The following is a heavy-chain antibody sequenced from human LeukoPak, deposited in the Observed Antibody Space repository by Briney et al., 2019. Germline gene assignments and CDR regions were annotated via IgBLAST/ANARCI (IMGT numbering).Heavy chain of an antibody. D-gene: IGHD1-14*01. CDR2: IIPILGIA. CDR3: ASFFRRFDP. CDR1: GGTFSSYA. J-gene: IGHJ5*02. V-gene: IGHV1-69*04. Sequence: SVKVSCKASGGTFSSYAISWGRQAPGQGLEWMGRIIPILGIANYAQKFQGRVTITADKSTSTAYMELSSLRSEDTAVYYCASFFRRFDPWGQGTLVTVSS.